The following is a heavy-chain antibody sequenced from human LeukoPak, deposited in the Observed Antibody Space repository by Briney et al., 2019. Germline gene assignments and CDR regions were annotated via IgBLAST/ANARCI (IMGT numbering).Heavy chain of an antibody. D-gene: IGHD4-17*01. V-gene: IGHV4-59*12. CDR3: ARGPSCGDYDPPYKNWFDP. Sequence: SETLSLTCTVSGGSISSYDWSWIRQPPGKGLEWIGNINYSGSTNYNPSLKSRVTISVDTSKNQFSLKLSSVTAADTAVYYCARGPSCGDYDPPYKNWFDPWGQGTLVTVSS. CDR2: INYSGST. J-gene: IGHJ5*02. CDR1: GGSISSYD.